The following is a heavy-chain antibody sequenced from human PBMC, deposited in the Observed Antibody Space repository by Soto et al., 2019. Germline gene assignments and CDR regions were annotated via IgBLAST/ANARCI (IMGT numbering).Heavy chain of an antibody. D-gene: IGHD1-7*01. CDR2: IYRTGST. CDR3: ASRDPGTSVDY. V-gene: IGHV4-4*02. J-gene: IGHJ4*02. Sequence: ETLSLTCAVSGGSFTSNNWWTWVRQPPGQGLEWIGEIYRTGSTNYNPSLKSRVTISLDKSEDQFSLKVTSLTAADTAVYYCASRDPGTSVDYWGQGTLVTVSS. CDR1: GGSFTSNNW.